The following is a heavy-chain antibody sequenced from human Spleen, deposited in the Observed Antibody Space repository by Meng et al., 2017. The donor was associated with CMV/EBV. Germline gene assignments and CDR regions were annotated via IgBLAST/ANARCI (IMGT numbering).Heavy chain of an antibody. Sequence: GESLKISCAASGFTFRSFTMDWVRQAPGKGLEWVSGISGSGYDTYYADSVKGRFTISRDNSKNTLYLQMNSLRAEDTAVYYCARSAKITMIVVAPFDYWGQGTLVTVSS. CDR3: ARSAKITMIVVAPFDY. V-gene: IGHV3-23*01. D-gene: IGHD3-22*01. J-gene: IGHJ4*02. CDR1: GFTFRSFT. CDR2: ISGSGYDT.